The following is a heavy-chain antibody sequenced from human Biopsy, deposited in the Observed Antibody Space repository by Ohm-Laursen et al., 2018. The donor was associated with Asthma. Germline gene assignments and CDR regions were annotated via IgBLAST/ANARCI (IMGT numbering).Heavy chain of an antibody. CDR2: IYSGGTS. V-gene: IGHV3-53*01. Sequence: SLRLSCSASGFAVSRDYMFWVRQAPGKGLEWVSVIYSGGTSHTADSVRGRFTISRDFSKNTLHLQMHSLRVEDTAVYYCARGDSSNWSHYHFDYWGQGTLVTVSS. CDR1: GFAVSRDY. J-gene: IGHJ4*02. D-gene: IGHD3-22*01. CDR3: ARGDSSNWSHYHFDY.